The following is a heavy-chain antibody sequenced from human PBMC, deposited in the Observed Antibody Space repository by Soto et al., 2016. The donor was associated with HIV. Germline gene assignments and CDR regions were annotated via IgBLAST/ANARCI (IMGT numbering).Heavy chain of an antibody. CDR1: GGSITSSPYY. D-gene: IGHD2-15*01. J-gene: IGHJ4*02. CDR2: IYYSGRA. Sequence: QLQLQESGPGLVKPSATLSLTCTISGGSITSSPYYGGWIRQTPGKGLEWIGNIYYSGRAYYNPSLKSRVTISVDTSKSQFSLKLSSVTAADTAVYFCARGLRGYYFDSVGPGNPGHRLL. V-gene: IGHV4-39*01. CDR3: ARGLRGYYFDS.